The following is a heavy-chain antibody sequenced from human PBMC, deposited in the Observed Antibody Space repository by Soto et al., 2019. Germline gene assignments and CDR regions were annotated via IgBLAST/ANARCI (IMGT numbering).Heavy chain of an antibody. CDR1: GGSFSGYY. Sequence: TSETLSLTCAVYGGSFSGYYWSLIRQPPGKGLEWIGEINHSGSTNYNPSLKSRVTISVDSSKNQFSLNLSSVIAADTAVYYCARGPSYYFGSGSPYPYYSYGMDVWGQGTTVTVSS. CDR2: INHSGST. CDR3: ARGPSYYFGSGSPYPYYSYGMDV. D-gene: IGHD3-10*01. V-gene: IGHV4-34*01. J-gene: IGHJ6*02.